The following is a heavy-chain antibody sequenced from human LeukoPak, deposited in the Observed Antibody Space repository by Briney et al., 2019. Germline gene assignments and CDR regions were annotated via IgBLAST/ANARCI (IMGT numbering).Heavy chain of an antibody. CDR1: GFTFSSYW. V-gene: IGHV3-7*03. D-gene: IGHD3-9*01. J-gene: IGHJ2*01. CDR2: IKQDGSEK. CDR3: ARERGEILRYFDWLPSWYFDL. Sequence: PGGSLRLSCAASGFTFSSYWMSWVRQAPGKGLEWVANIKQDGSEKYYVDSVKGRFTISRDNAKNSLYLQMNSLRAEDTAVYYCARERGEILRYFDWLPSWYFDLWGCGTLVTVSS.